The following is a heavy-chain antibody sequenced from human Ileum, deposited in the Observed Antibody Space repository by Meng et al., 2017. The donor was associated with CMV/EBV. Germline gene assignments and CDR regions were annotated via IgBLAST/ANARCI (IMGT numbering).Heavy chain of an antibody. CDR2: ISISSTYI. D-gene: IGHD3-3*01. CDR3: ARVWSGYAFDAFDI. V-gene: IGHV3-21*01. J-gene: IGHJ3*02. Sequence: GGSLRLSCAASGFTFSSYYMNWVRQAPGKGLEWVSFISISSTYIYYADSVKGRFTISREKAKNSLYLQMNSLRAEDTAVYYCARVWSGYAFDAFDIWGQGTMVTVSS. CDR1: GFTFSSYY.